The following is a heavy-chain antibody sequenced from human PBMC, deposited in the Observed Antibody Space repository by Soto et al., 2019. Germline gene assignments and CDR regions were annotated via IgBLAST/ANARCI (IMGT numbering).Heavy chain of an antibody. D-gene: IGHD3-22*01. CDR1: GGSISSSDYY. CDR2: IYYSGSA. Sequence: SETLSLTCTVSGGSISSSDYYWGWIRQPPGKGLEWIGNIYYSGSASYNPSLKSRVTISVDTSKDQFSLKLSSVTAADTAVFYCARQRWDYYDTSGLVDYWGQVTPVTVSS. J-gene: IGHJ4*02. CDR3: ARQRWDYYDTSGLVDY. V-gene: IGHV4-39*01.